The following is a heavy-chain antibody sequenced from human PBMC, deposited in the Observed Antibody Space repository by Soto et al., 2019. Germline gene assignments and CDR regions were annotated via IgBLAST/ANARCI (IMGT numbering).Heavy chain of an antibody. V-gene: IGHV4-30-2*01. D-gene: IGHD3-22*01. CDR2: IYHSGST. CDR1: GGSISSCGYS. J-gene: IGHJ6*02. CDR3: ASQRYYDSSGYYGGDYYYYGMDV. Sequence: SETLSLTCAVSGGSISSCGYSWSWIRHPPGNGLDWIGYIYHSGSTYYNPSLKSRVTISVDRSKNQFSLKLSSVTAADTAVYYCASQRYYDSSGYYGGDYYYYGMDVWGQGTTVTVSS.